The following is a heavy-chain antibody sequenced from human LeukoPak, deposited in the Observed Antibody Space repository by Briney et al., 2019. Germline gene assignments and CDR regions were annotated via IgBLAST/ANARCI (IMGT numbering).Heavy chain of an antibody. D-gene: IGHD2-2*01. J-gene: IGHJ6*04. CDR1: GFTFSSYS. V-gene: IGHV3-21*01. Sequence: GGSLRLSCAASGFTFSSYSMNWVRQAPGKGLEWVSFISSSSSYIYYADSVKGRFTISRDNAKNSLHLQMNSLRAEDTAVYYCARVNGGYQLLSYYYYGMDVWGKGTTVTVSS. CDR3: ARVNGGYQLLSYYYYGMDV. CDR2: ISSSSSYI.